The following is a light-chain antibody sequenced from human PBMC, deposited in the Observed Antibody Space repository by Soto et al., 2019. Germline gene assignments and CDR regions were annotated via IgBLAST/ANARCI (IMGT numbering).Light chain of an antibody. Sequence: QAASVSGSPGQSITISCNGTSSDVGSYNLVSWYQQHPGKAPKLMIFEVSKRPSGVSNRFSGSKSGNTASLTISGLQAEDEADYYCCSYAGSSTPVVFGGGTKLTVL. CDR2: EVS. V-gene: IGLV2-23*02. CDR3: CSYAGSSTPVV. J-gene: IGLJ2*01. CDR1: SSDVGSYNL.